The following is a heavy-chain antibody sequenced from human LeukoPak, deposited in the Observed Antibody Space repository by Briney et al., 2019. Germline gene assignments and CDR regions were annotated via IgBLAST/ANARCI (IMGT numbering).Heavy chain of an antibody. D-gene: IGHD2-15*01. V-gene: IGHV4-61*02. CDR2: IYTSGST. CDR1: GGSISSGSYY. CDR3: ARDLVAFDY. J-gene: IGHJ4*02. Sequence: PSQTLSLTCTVSGGSISSGSYYWSWIRQPAGKGLEWIGRIYTSGSTNYNPSLKSRVTISVDTSKNQFSLKLSSVTAADTAVYYCARDLVAFDYWGQGALVIVSS.